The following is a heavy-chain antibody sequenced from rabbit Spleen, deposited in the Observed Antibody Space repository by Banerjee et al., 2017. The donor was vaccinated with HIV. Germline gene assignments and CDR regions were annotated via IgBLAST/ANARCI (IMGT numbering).Heavy chain of an antibody. D-gene: IGHD4-2*01. CDR3: ARDLAGGIGWNFSL. CDR2: IYTGNYKT. Sequence: QEQLVESGGGLVQPEGSLTLTCEASGFSFSNKAVMCWVRQAPGKGLEWIACIYTGNYKTYFASWAKGRFTISKTSSTTVTLQMTSLTAADTATYFCARDLAGGIGWNFSLWGQGTLVTVS. CDR1: GFSFSNKAV. V-gene: IGHV1S45*01. J-gene: IGHJ4*01.